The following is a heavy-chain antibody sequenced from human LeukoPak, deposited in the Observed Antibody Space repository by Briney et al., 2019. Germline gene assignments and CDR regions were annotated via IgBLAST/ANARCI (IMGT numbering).Heavy chain of an antibody. CDR2: VSYSGST. V-gene: IGHV4-59*01. CDR3: VRTNPWDLTYYFDY. J-gene: IGHJ4*02. Sequence: PSETLSLTCAVSGGSFSSYYWSWIRQPPGKGLEWIGYVSYSGSTNYNPSLKSRVTISVDTSKNQFSLKLNSVTAADTAVYYCVRTNPWDLTYYFDYWGQGTLVTVSS. CDR1: GGSFSSYY. D-gene: IGHD1-14*01.